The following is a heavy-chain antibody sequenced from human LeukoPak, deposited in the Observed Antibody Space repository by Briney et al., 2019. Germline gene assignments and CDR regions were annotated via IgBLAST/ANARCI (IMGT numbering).Heavy chain of an antibody. CDR2: IYYIGST. D-gene: IGHD6-19*01. CDR3: ARGSSGSDY. Sequence: SETLSLTCTVSGGSISNYYWSWIRQPPGKGLEWVGYIYYIGSTNYNSSLKSRVTISVDTSKNQFSLKLSSVTAADTAVYYCARGSSGSDYWGQGTLVTVSS. J-gene: IGHJ4*02. V-gene: IGHV4-59*01. CDR1: GGSISNYY.